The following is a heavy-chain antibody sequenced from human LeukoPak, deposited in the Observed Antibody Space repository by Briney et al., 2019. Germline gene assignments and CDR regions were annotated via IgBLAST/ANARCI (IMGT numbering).Heavy chain of an antibody. CDR1: GFTFSSYS. V-gene: IGHV3-21*01. Sequence: GGSLRLSCAASGFTFSSYSMNWVRQAPGKGLEWVSSISSSSSYIYYADSVKGRFTISRDNAKNSLYLQMNSLRAEDTAVYYCARGTVVVRGAFDIWGQGTMVTVSS. CDR3: ARGTVVVRGAFDI. J-gene: IGHJ3*02. CDR2: ISSSSSYI. D-gene: IGHD2-21*01.